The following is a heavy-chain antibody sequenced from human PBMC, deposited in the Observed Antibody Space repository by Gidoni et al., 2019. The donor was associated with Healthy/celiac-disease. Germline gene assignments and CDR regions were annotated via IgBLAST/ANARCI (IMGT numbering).Heavy chain of an antibody. CDR2: IIPIFGTA. D-gene: IGHD3-9*01. V-gene: IGHV1-69*01. CDR3: ARGGDILTGYHPAGGMDV. Sequence: QVQLVQSGAEVKKPGSSVKVSCKASGGTFSSYAISWVRQAPGQGLEWMGGIIPIFGTANYAQKFQGRVTITADESTSTAYMELSSLRSEDTAVYYCARGGDILTGYHPAGGMDVWGQGTTVTVSS. J-gene: IGHJ6*02. CDR1: GGTFSSYA.